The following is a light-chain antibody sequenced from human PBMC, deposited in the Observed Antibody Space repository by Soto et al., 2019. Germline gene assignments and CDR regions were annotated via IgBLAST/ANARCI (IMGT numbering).Light chain of an antibody. V-gene: IGKV3-20*01. CDR3: QQYGSSPP. J-gene: IGKJ4*01. CDR2: GAS. Sequence: EIVLTQSPGTLSLSPGERATLSCRASQSVSSSYLAWYQQKPGQAPRLLIYGASSRATGIPDRFSGSGSGTDITVTISRLETEDFAVYYCQQYGSSPPFGGGTKVEIK. CDR1: QSVSSSY.